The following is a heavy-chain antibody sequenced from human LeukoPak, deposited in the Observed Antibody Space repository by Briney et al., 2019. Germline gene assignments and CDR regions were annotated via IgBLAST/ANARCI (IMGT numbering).Heavy chain of an antibody. J-gene: IGHJ4*02. D-gene: IGHD3-22*01. V-gene: IGHV3-11*01. CDR1: GFTFSDYY. Sequence: GGSLRLSCAASGFTFSDYYMSWIRQAPGKGLEWVSYICDSGRTIYYADSVKGRFTISRDNAKDSVYLQMNNLGAEDTAVYYCARDRLGDYDHSGYYDKWGQGTLVTVSS. CDR3: ARDRLGDYDHSGYYDK. CDR2: ICDSGRTI.